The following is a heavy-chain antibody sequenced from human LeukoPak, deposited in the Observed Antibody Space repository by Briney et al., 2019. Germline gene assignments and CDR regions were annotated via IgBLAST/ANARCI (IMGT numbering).Heavy chain of an antibody. D-gene: IGHD3-3*01. Sequence: PGASLRLSCAASGFTFSSYAMSWVRQAPGRGLEWVSAISGSGGSTYYADSVKGRFTISRDNSKNTLYLQMNSLRAEDTAVYYCALEVFGVVIYYWGQGTLVTVSS. CDR3: ALEVFGVVIYY. CDR1: GFTFSSYA. J-gene: IGHJ4*02. CDR2: ISGSGGST. V-gene: IGHV3-23*01.